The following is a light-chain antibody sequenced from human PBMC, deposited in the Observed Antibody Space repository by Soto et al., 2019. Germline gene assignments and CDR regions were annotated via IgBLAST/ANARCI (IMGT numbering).Light chain of an antibody. J-gene: IGKJ3*01. V-gene: IGKV3-15*01. CDR1: QSVGSN. CDR3: QQYDSSPFT. Sequence: EILLTQSPATLPLSAGERATLAWRASQSVGSNLAWFQQKPGQAPMLLIYGSSTRATGVPARFSGSGSGAEFTLTISRLEPEDFEVYYCQQYDSSPFTFGPGTKVDIK. CDR2: GSS.